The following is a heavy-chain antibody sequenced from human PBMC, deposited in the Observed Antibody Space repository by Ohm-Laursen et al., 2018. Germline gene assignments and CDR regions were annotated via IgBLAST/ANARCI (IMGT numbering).Heavy chain of an antibody. V-gene: IGHV3-48*03. Sequence: SLRLSCTATGFTFRTYEMNWVRQAPGEGLEWVSYISSRGSTIYYADFVKGRFTISRDNAKNSLYLQMNSLRAEDTAVYYCASVLVTTVVGYWGQGTLVTVSS. CDR3: ASVLVTTVVGY. CDR1: GFTFRTYE. J-gene: IGHJ4*02. CDR2: ISSRGSTI. D-gene: IGHD4-23*01.